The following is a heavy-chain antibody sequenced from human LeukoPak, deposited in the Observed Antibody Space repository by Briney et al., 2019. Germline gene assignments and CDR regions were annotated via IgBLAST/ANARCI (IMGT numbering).Heavy chain of an antibody. CDR3: ARAAGTRIIGWFDP. V-gene: IGHV4-31*03. Sequence: SETLSLTCTVSGGPISSGGYYWSWIRQHPGKGLEWIGYIYYSGSTYYNPSLKSRVTISVDTSKNQFSLKLSSVTAADTAVYYCARAAGTRIIGWFDPWGQGTLVTVSS. J-gene: IGHJ5*02. CDR2: IYYSGST. D-gene: IGHD6-13*01. CDR1: GGPISSGGYY.